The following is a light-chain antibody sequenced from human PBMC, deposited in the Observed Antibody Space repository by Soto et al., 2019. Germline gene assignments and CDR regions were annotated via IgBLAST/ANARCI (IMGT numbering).Light chain of an antibody. V-gene: IGKV3-15*01. CDR1: LSISTN. J-gene: IGKJ1*01. CDR3: QQYDRWLLWT. Sequence: VMTQSPAILSVSPGERATLSCRASLSISTNLAWYQQRPGQAPRLLMYDVSTRATGTPDRFSGSGSGTEFALTISNLQAEDSAVYYCQQYDRWLLWTFGQGTRVEIK. CDR2: DVS.